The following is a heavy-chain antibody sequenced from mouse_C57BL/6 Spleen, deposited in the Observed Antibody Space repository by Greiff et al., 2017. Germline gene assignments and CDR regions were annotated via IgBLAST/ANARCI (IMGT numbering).Heavy chain of an antibody. CDR2: IYPGSGST. CDR1: GYTFTSYW. Sequence: QVQLQQPGAELVKPGASVKMSCKASGYTFTSYWITWVKQRPGQGLAWIGDIYPGSGSTNYNEKFKSKATLTVDTSSSTAYMQLSSLTSEDSAVYYCARFYDGYSSGYWGQGTTLTVSS. V-gene: IGHV1-55*01. J-gene: IGHJ2*01. D-gene: IGHD2-3*01. CDR3: ARFYDGYSSGY.